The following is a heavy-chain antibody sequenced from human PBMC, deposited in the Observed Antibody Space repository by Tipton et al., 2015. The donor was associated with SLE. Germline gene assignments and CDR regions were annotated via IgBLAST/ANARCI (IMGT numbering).Heavy chain of an antibody. V-gene: IGHV4-61*10. Sequence: LRLSCTVSGGSISSGSYYWSWIRQPAGKGLEWIGYIYYSGSTNYKPSLKSRVTISVDTSKNQFSLKLSSVTAADTAVYYCATGYYYDSSGLRGAIDYWGQGTLVTVSS. CDR1: GGSISSGSYY. CDR3: ATGYYYDSSGLRGAIDY. J-gene: IGHJ4*02. D-gene: IGHD3-22*01. CDR2: IYYSGST.